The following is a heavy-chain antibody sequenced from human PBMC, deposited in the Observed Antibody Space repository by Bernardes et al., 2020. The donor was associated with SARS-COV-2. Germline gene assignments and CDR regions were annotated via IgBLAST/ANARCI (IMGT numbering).Heavy chain of an antibody. V-gene: IGHV4-34*01. D-gene: IGHD2-15*01. CDR1: GGSFSGYY. CDR3: ARGGGCSGGSCYSGRRSYFDY. CDR2: INHSGST. Sequence: SEPLSVSCAVYGGSFSGYYWSWIRQPPGKGLEWIGEINHSGSTNYTPSLKSRVTISVDTSKNQFSLKLSSVTAADTAVYYCARGGGCSGGSCYSGRRSYFDYWGQESLVTVSS. J-gene: IGHJ4*02.